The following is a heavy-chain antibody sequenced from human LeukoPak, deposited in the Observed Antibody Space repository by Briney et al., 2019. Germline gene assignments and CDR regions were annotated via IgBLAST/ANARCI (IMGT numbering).Heavy chain of an antibody. Sequence: GGSLRLSCAASGFPFNCNTMSWVRPAPGKGLGGVAVISGSGGKTYYAASVKRRFTISRDNSKNTLYLQMNSLRPEDTAVYYCAKASGGDVVYWGQGTLVTVSP. V-gene: IGHV3-23*01. D-gene: IGHD2-21*01. CDR1: GFPFNCNT. J-gene: IGHJ4*02. CDR2: ISGSGGKT. CDR3: AKASGGDVVY.